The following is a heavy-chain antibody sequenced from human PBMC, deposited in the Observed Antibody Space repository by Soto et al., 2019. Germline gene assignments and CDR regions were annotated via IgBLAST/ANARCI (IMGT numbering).Heavy chain of an antibody. V-gene: IGHV4-34*01. CDR3: ARLVDTAIQNWFDP. CDR2: INHSGST. Sequence: SETLSLTCAVYGGSFSGYYWSWIRQPPGKGLEWIGEINHSGSTNHNPSLKSRVTISVDTSKNQFSLKLSSVTAADTAVYYCARLVDTAIQNWFDPWGQGTLVTVSS. J-gene: IGHJ5*02. D-gene: IGHD5-18*01. CDR1: GGSFSGYY.